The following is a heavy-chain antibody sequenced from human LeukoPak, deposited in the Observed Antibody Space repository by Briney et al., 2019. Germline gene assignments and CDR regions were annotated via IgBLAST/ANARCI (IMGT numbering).Heavy chain of an antibody. D-gene: IGHD3-10*01. J-gene: IGHJ6*03. CDR2: IKTKSEGGTT. Sequence: PGGSLRLSCTASGFTFSNAGMNWVRQAPGKGLEWVGRIKTKSEGGTTDYAAPAKGRCTISRDDSKNALFLQMDSLKSDDTAMYYCTTEFKELGSFFYFYYMDVWGTGTTVTISS. CDR1: GFTFSNAG. CDR3: TTEFKELGSFFYFYYMDV. V-gene: IGHV3-15*01.